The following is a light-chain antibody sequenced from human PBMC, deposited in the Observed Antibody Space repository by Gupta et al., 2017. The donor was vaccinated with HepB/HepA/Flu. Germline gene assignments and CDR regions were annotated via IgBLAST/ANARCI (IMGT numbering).Light chain of an antibody. V-gene: IGLV2-14*03. CDR2: DVS. CDR1: SSDVGTYNY. Sequence: QSALTQPASVSGSPGQSIPISCTGTSSDVGTYNYVTWYQQHPGTAPKLMIYDVSSRPSGVSDRFSGSKSGNTASLTISGLQAEDDAGYYCSSYTSFSTVIFGGGTKLTVL. J-gene: IGLJ2*01. CDR3: SSYTSFSTVI.